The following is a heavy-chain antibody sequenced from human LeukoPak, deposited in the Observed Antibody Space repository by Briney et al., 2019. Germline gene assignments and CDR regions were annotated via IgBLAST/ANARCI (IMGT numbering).Heavy chain of an antibody. CDR1: GFTFGSYA. CDR3: AKAVRGVPYGMDA. V-gene: IGHV3-23*01. Sequence: GGSLRLSCAASGFTFGSYAMSWVRQAPGKGLEWVSAISGSGGSTYYADSVKGRFTISRDNSKNTLYLQMNSLRAEDTAVYYCAKAVRGVPYGMDAWGQGTTVTVSS. CDR2: ISGSGGST. D-gene: IGHD3-10*01. J-gene: IGHJ6*02.